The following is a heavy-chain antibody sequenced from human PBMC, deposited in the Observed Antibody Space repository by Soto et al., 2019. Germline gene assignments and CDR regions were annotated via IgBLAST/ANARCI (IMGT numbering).Heavy chain of an antibody. CDR1: GGSFSTYY. CDR2: INHSGNT. J-gene: IGHJ4*02. V-gene: IGHV4-34*01. CDR3: TGPYPYYFDS. Sequence: QVQLQQWGAGLLKPSETLSLTCTVYGGSFSTYYWRWIRQPPGKGLEWIGEINHSGNTNYNLSLMGRVTMSVDTSKNQFSLKLSSVTAADTAVYYCTGPYPYYFDSWGQGTLVTVSS.